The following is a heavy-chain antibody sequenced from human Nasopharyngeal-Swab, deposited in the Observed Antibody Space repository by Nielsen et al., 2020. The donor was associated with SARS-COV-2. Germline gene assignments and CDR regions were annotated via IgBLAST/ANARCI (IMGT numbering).Heavy chain of an antibody. J-gene: IGHJ4*01. CDR2: IGAAGNT. D-gene: IGHD1-26*01. V-gene: IGHV3-23*01. Sequence: GESLKISCAASGFTFSSSAFSWVRQAPGMGLEWVSTIGAAGNTFYADSVKGRFTISRDNSKNTLYLQMNSLRAEDTALYYCAKYLGSGAYEAFCDYWGHGALVTVSS. CDR3: AKYLGSGAYEAFCDY. CDR1: GFTFSSSA.